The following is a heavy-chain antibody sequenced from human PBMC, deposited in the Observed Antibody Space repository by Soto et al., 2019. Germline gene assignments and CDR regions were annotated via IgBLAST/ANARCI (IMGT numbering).Heavy chain of an antibody. CDR3: ARDSPIWSGYSYYYYMDV. Sequence: SETLSLTCTVSGGSISSYYWSWIRQPPGKGLEWIGYIYYSGSTNYNPSLKSRVTISVDTSKNQFSLKLSSVTAADTAVYYCARDSPIWSGYSYYYYMDVWGKGTTVTVSS. V-gene: IGHV4-59*01. D-gene: IGHD3-3*01. CDR2: IYYSGST. CDR1: GGSISSYY. J-gene: IGHJ6*03.